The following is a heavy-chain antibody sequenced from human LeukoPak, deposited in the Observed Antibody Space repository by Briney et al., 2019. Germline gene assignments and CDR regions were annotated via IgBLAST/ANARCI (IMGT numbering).Heavy chain of an antibody. Sequence: VKVSCKASGGTFSSYAISWVRQAPGQGLEWMGRIIPIFGTANYAQKFQGRVTITTDESTSTAYMELSSLRSEDTAVYYCARETSIAARPPAFDIWGQGTMVTVSS. V-gene: IGHV1-69*05. CDR3: ARETSIAARPPAFDI. CDR1: GGTFSSYA. J-gene: IGHJ3*02. CDR2: IIPIFGTA. D-gene: IGHD6-6*01.